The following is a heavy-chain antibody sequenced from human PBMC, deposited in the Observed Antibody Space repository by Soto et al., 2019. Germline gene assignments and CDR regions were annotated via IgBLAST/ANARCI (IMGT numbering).Heavy chain of an antibody. CDR1: GYTFTSYG. Sequence: QVHLVQSGAEVKKPGASVKVSCKASGYTFTSYGITWVRQAPGQGLEWMGWISAHNGNTNYAQKLQGRVTVTRDTSTSTAYMELRSLSADDAAVYYWARGRYRDYWGQGALVTVSS. J-gene: IGHJ4*02. CDR3: ARGRYRDY. CDR2: ISAHNGNT. V-gene: IGHV1-18*01. D-gene: IGHD1-1*01.